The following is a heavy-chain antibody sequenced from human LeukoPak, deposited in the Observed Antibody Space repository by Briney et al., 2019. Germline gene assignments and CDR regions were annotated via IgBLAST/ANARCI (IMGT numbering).Heavy chain of an antibody. V-gene: IGHV4-59*08. CDR2: IYYSGST. CDR1: DVSISSYY. Sequence: SVTLSLTCTVSDVSISSYYWSWIRQPPGKGLEWIGYIYYSGSTKYSPSLTSRVTISIDTSKNQFSLKLNSVTATDTAVYYCARQPWNMGAYYFDLWGQGTLVTVSS. D-gene: IGHD1-26*01. J-gene: IGHJ4*02. CDR3: ARQPWNMGAYYFDL.